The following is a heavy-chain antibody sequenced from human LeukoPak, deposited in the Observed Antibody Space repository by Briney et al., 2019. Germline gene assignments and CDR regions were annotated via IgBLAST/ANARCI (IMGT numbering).Heavy chain of an antibody. D-gene: IGHD3-22*01. V-gene: IGHV3-48*03. CDR1: GFTFSSHE. CDR3: ASVYYDSSGYSNDY. CDR2: ISSSSSYT. Sequence: GGSLRLSCAASGFTFSSHEMNWVRQPPGKGLEWVSYISSSSSYTNYADSVKGRFTISRDNAKNSLYLQMNSLRAEDTAVYYCASVYYDSSGYSNDYWGQGTLVTVSS. J-gene: IGHJ4*02.